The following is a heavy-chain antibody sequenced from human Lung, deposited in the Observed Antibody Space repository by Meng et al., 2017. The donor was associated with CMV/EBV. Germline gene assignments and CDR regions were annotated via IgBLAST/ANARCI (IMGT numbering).Heavy chain of an antibody. CDR3: ARDPRGDGGVTFDY. CDR1: GFNFNNYW. V-gene: IGHV3-7*01. CDR2: INEDGSET. D-gene: IGHD5-24*01. Sequence: GEXXKISCVGSGFNFNNYWMNWVRQAPGKGLEWVANINEDGSETYYLDSVKGRFTISRDNAKNSLFLQMNSLRADDTAVYYCARDPRGDGGVTFDYWGQGXLVPVSS. J-gene: IGHJ4*02.